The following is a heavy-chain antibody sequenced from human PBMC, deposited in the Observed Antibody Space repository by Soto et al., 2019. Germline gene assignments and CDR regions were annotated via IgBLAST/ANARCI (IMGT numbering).Heavy chain of an antibody. J-gene: IGHJ6*02. CDR2: IFYSGDT. V-gene: IGHV4-59*12. CDR3: ARAVSTRPDGYYYYGMDV. D-gene: IGHD6-6*01. Sequence: SETLSLTCTVSGGSLNNYHWIWIRQPPGKGLEWIGYIFYSGDTNYSPSLKSRVTISVDTSKNQFSLKLSSVTAADTAFYYCARAVSTRPDGYYYYGMDVWGQGTTVTVSS. CDR1: GGSLNNYH.